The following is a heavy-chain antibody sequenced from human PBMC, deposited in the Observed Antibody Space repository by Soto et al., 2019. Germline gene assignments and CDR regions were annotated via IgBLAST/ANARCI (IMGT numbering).Heavy chain of an antibody. Sequence: PSETLSLTCRVSGSSISSYYWSWIRQPPGKGLEWIGYIYYSGSTNYNPSLKSRVTISVDTSKNQFSLKLSSVTAADTAVYYCARLFGVRGVNVYFDYWGQGTLVTVSS. J-gene: IGHJ4*02. V-gene: IGHV4-59*08. CDR2: IYYSGST. CDR1: GSSISSYY. D-gene: IGHD3-10*01. CDR3: ARLFGVRGVNVYFDY.